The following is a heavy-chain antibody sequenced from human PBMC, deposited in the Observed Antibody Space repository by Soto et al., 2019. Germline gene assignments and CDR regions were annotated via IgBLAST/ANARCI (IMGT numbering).Heavy chain of an antibody. V-gene: IGHV1-2*02. CDR2: IYPNSGDT. CDR3: AGDPRGTYYIDY. Sequence: GASVKASCKASGYTFTGYYLHWVRQAPGQGLEWMGWIYPNSGDTNYVQILRGSVTMTRPTTITTAYIALHRLTFVDTAVYFCAGDPRGTYYIDYWGQGTLVTVSS. D-gene: IGHD1-26*01. J-gene: IGHJ4*02. CDR1: GYTFTGYY.